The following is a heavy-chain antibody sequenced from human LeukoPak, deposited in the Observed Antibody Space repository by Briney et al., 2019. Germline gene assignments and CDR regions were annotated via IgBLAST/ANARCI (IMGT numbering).Heavy chain of an antibody. V-gene: IGHV3-23*01. CDR3: ARGATSMLFSWFDP. Sequence: GGSLRLSCAASGFTLSSYAMSWVRQAPGKGLEWVSAISDTGNTYHADSVKGRFTSSRDSSKNTLFLQMNSLRAEDTALYYCARGATSMLFSWFDPWGQGILVIVSS. D-gene: IGHD2-8*01. J-gene: IGHJ5*02. CDR1: GFTLSSYA. CDR2: ISDTGNT.